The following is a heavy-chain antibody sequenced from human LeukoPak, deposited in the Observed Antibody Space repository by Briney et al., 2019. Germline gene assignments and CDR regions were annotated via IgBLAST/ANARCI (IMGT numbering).Heavy chain of an antibody. CDR3: ARGAPPIVAYYFDY. D-gene: IGHD2-21*01. V-gene: IGHV1-18*01. CDR1: GGTFSSYA. CDR2: ISAYNGNT. Sequence: GASVKVSCKASGGTFSSYAISWVRQAPGQGLEWMGWISAYNGNTNYAQKLQGRVTMTTDTSTSTAYMELRSLRSDDTAVYYCARGAPPIVAYYFDYWGQGTLVTVSS. J-gene: IGHJ4*02.